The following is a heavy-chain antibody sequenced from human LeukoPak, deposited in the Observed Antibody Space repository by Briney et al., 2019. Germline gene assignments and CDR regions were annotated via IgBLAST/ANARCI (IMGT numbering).Heavy chain of an antibody. V-gene: IGHV4-39*02. CDR3: ARERYSSGCPDY. CDR2: IYYSGST. J-gene: IGHJ4*02. D-gene: IGHD6-19*01. Sequence: PSDTPSLTCTVSGGSISSSSYYWGWIRQPPGKGLEWIGSIYYSGSTYYNPSLKSRVTISVDTSKNQFSLKLSSVTAADTAVYYCARERYSSGCPDYWGQGTLVTVSS. CDR1: GGSISSSSYY.